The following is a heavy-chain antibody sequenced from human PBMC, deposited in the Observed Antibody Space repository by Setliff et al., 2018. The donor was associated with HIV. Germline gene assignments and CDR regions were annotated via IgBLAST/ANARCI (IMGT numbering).Heavy chain of an antibody. CDR1: GNSFHSYA. Sequence: SVKVSCKASGNSFHSYAFSWVRQAPGQGLEWMGGIIPLFGSANYAQRFQGRVTITADESTSTVYMEVSGLRFEDTAVYYRARDPRSGYDSDTAMVTVYYYYMDIWGKGTTVTV. CDR2: IIPLFGSA. V-gene: IGHV1-69*13. D-gene: IGHD5-18*01. J-gene: IGHJ6*03. CDR3: ARDPRSGYDSDTAMVTVYYYYMDI.